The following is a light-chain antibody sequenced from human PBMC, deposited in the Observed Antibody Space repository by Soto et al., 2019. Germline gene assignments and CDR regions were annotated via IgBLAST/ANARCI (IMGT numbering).Light chain of an antibody. CDR3: AAWDDSLHAVV. J-gene: IGLJ2*01. Sequence: QSALTQPRSVSGSPGQSVTISCTGTSSDVAAYNYVSWYQQHPGKAPKLLICDVSRRPSGVPDRFSGSKSGTSASLAISGLQSDDESDYYCAAWDDSLHAVVFGGGTKLTVL. CDR2: DVS. CDR1: SSDVAAYNY. V-gene: IGLV2-11*01.